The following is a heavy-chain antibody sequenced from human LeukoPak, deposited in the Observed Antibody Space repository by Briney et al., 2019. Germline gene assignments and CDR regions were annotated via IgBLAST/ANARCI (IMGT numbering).Heavy chain of an antibody. CDR3: ARQDTLTHYYVMDV. CDR2: IYYSGST. Sequence: PSETLSLTCTVSGDSISTSSYYWGWVRQPPGKGLEWIGTIYYSGSTYYNPSLKSRVTISVDTSKNQFSLKVSSATAADTAVYYCARQDTLTHYYVMDVWGQGTTVTVSS. D-gene: IGHD4-17*01. CDR1: GDSISTSSYY. J-gene: IGHJ6*02. V-gene: IGHV4-39*01.